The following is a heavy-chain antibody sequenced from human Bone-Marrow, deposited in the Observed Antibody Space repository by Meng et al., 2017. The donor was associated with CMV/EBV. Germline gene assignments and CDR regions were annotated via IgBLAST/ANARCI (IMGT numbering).Heavy chain of an antibody. CDR2: INWNGGST. CDR3: ARDQFAGDYYYYGMDV. CDR1: GFTFDDYG. V-gene: IGHV3-20*04. Sequence: GGPLRLSCAASGFTFDDYGMSWVRQAPGKGLEWVSGINWNGGSTGYADSVKGRFTISRDNAKNSLYLQMNSLRAEDTAVYYCARDQFAGDYYYYGMDVWGQGTTVTVSS. D-gene: IGHD1-26*01. J-gene: IGHJ6*02.